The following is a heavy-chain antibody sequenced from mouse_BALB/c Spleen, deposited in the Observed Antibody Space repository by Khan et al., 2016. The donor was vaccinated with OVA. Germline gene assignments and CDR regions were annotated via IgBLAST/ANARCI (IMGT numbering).Heavy chain of an antibody. CDR2: IYPGNSDT. V-gene: IGHV1-5*01. CDR3: TRNGFGNYESGDY. CDR1: GYTFTNYW. D-gene: IGHD2-1*01. Sequence: VQLQQSGTVLARPGASVKMSCKGSGYTFTNYWMHWVKQRPGQGLEWIGVIYPGNSDTNYNQKFKGKAKLTAVTSTSTAYMELNSLTNEDSAVNYCTRNGFGNYESGDYWGQGTTLTVSS. J-gene: IGHJ2*01.